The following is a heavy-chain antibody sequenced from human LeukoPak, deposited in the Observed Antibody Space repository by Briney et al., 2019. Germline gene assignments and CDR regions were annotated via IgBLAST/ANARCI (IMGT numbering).Heavy chain of an antibody. V-gene: IGHV1-2*02. CDR1: GYTFTGYY. J-gene: IGHJ5*02. CDR2: INPNSGGT. Sequence: ASVKVSCKASGYTFTGYYMHWVRQAPGQGLEWMGWINPNSGGTNYAQKFQGRVTMTRDTSISTAYMELSRLRSDDTAVYYCAREGGYSYGYLRAWGQGTLVTVSS. CDR3: AREGGYSYGYLRA. D-gene: IGHD5-18*01.